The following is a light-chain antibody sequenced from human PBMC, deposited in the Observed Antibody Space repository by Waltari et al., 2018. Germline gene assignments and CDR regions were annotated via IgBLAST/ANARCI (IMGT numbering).Light chain of an antibody. CDR1: QSVLYSSNNKNY. CDR3: QQYYSTPRT. Sequence: DIVMTQSPDSLAVSLGERATINCKSSQSVLYSSNNKNYLAWYQQKPGQPPKLLRYWASTRESGVPDRFSGSGSGTDFTLTISSLQAEDVAVYYCQQYYSTPRTFGQGTKVEIK. CDR2: WAS. V-gene: IGKV4-1*01. J-gene: IGKJ1*01.